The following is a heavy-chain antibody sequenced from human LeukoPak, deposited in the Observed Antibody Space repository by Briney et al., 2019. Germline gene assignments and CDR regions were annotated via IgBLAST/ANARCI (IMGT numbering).Heavy chain of an antibody. CDR2: ISGSGGST. D-gene: IGHD3-22*01. CDR1: GFTLSNYA. CDR3: ATKADYYDSSGYQYYFDY. Sequence: GGSLRLSCAASGFTLSNYAMSWVRQAPGKGLEWVSAISGSGGSTYYADSVKGRFTISRDNSKNTLYLQMNSLRAEDTAVYYCATKADYYDSSGYQYYFDYWGQGTLVTVSS. V-gene: IGHV3-23*01. J-gene: IGHJ4*02.